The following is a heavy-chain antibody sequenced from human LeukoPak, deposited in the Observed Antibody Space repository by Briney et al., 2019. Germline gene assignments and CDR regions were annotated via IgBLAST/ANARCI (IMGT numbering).Heavy chain of an antibody. CDR1: GFPFSDYF. D-gene: IGHD6-19*01. Sequence: GGSLRLSCAAPGFPFSDYFMSWIRQAPGKGLEWISYISSSGITLYYAESVKGRFTISRDNAKNSLYLQMNSLRAEDTAVYYCARVGWLVLKSDYSYYMDVWGKGTTVTISS. J-gene: IGHJ6*03. CDR2: ISSSGITL. V-gene: IGHV3-11*04. CDR3: ARVGWLVLKSDYSYYMDV.